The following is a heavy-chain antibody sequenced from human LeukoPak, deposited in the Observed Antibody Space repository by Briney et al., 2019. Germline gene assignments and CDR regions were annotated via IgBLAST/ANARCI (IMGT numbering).Heavy chain of an antibody. CDR2: IDYSGST. CDR3: ARGPRRPAVTTLVWFDP. V-gene: IGHV4-39*07. J-gene: IGHJ5*02. CDR1: GGSISSSSYG. D-gene: IGHD2-2*01. Sequence: SETLSLTCTVSGGSISSSSYGWGWIRQPPGKGLEWIGSIDYSGSTYYNPSLKSRVTISVDTSKNQFSLQLSSVTAADTAVYYCARGPRRPAVTTLVWFDPWGQGTLVTVSS.